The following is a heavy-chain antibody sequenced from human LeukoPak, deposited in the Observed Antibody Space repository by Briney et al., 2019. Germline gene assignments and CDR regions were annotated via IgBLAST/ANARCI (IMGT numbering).Heavy chain of an antibody. CDR1: GFTFSSYA. J-gene: IGHJ6*03. V-gene: IGHV1-24*01. CDR3: ATTPKGGSSWSYYYYYMDV. Sequence: GGSLRLSCAASGFTFSSYAMHWVRQAPGKGLEWMGGFDPEDGETIYAQKFQGRVTMTEDTSTDTAYMELSSLRSEDTAVYYCATTPKGGSSWSYYYYYMDVWGKGTTVTVSS. D-gene: IGHD6-13*01. CDR2: FDPEDGET.